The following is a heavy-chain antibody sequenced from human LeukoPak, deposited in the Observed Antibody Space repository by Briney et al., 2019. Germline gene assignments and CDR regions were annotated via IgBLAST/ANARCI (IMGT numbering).Heavy chain of an antibody. CDR2: TSAYNGNT. CDR1: GYTFTSYG. V-gene: IGHV1-18*01. Sequence: ASVKVSCKASGYTFTSYGISWVRQAPGQGLEWMGWTSAYNGNTNYAQKLQGRVTMTTDTSTSTAYMELRSLRSDDTAVYYCARRYSYGYDFDYWGQGTLVTVSS. CDR3: ARRYSYGYDFDY. D-gene: IGHD5-18*01. J-gene: IGHJ4*02.